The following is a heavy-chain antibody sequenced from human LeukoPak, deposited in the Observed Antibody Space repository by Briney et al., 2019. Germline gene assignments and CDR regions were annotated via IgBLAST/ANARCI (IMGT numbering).Heavy chain of an antibody. J-gene: IGHJ4*02. Sequence: RPGGSLRLSCVASEYDFRAYTFTWVRQAPGKGLEYVSSISKSSALKYYSESVRGRFTISRDNAENSLYLDMSNLGAEDTAVYFCVRGDNRDQWGQGTLVTASS. CDR3: VRGDNRDQ. D-gene: IGHD2-2*01. CDR2: ISKSSALK. CDR1: EYDFRAYT. V-gene: IGHV3-21*01.